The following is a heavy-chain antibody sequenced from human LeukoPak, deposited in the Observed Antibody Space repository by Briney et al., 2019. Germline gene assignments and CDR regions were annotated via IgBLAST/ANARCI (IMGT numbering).Heavy chain of an antibody. CDR3: ARRSVAGGEKFDY. V-gene: IGHV4-61*01. CDR1: GGSVSSGSYY. J-gene: IGHJ4*02. CDR2: NYYSGST. Sequence: PSETLSLTCTVSGGSVSSGSYYWTWIRQPPGKGLEWIGYNYYSGSTNYNPSLKSRVTISVDTSKNQFSLKLSSVTAADTAVYYCARRSVAGGEKFDYWGQGTLVTVSS. D-gene: IGHD3-16*01.